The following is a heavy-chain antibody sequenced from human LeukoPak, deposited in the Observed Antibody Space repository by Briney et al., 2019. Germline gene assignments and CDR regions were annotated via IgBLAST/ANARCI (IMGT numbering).Heavy chain of an antibody. CDR2: IKQDGSEK. CDR3: AREGGYGIDY. D-gene: IGHD5-12*01. V-gene: IGHV3-7*01. Sequence: GGSLRLSCAASGFTFSSYAMHWVRQAPGKGLEWVANIKQDGSEKYYVDSVKGRFTISRDNAKNSLYLQMNSLRAEDTAVYYCAREGGYGIDYWGQGTLVTVSS. CDR1: GFTFSSYA. J-gene: IGHJ4*02.